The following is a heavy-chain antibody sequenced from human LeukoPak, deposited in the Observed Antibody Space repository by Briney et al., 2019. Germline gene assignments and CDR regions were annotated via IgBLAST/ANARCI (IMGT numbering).Heavy chain of an antibody. J-gene: IGHJ4*02. CDR3: ASSRENSDYYFDY. D-gene: IGHD6-13*01. Sequence: ASVKVSCKASGYTFTSYYMHWVRQATGQGLEWMGWMNPNSGSTGYAQKFQGRVTMTRNTSISTAYMELSSLRSEDTAVYYCASSRENSDYYFDYWGQGTLVTVSS. V-gene: IGHV1-8*02. CDR1: GYTFTSYY. CDR2: MNPNSGST.